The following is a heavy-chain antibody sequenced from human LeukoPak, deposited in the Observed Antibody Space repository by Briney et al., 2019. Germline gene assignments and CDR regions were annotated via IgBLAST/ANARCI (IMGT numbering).Heavy chain of an antibody. Sequence: SETLSLTCAVYGGSFSGYYWSWIRQPPGKGLEWIGEINHSGSTNYNPSLTSRVTISVDTSKNQFSLKLSSVTAADTAVYYCASEIAVAGTGFDYWGQGTLVTVSS. D-gene: IGHD6-19*01. CDR3: ASEIAVAGTGFDY. CDR2: INHSGST. CDR1: GGSFSGYY. V-gene: IGHV4-34*01. J-gene: IGHJ4*02.